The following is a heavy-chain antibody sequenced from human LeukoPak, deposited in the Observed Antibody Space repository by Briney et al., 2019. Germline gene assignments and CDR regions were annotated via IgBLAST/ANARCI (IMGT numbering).Heavy chain of an antibody. D-gene: IGHD5-18*01. CDR3: ARVGTRGYSYGRFDY. J-gene: IGHJ4*02. Sequence: PSETLSLTCTVSGGSISNYYWTWIRQPPGKGLERIGYIYYNGNTNYSPSLKSRVTLSVDTSNNQFSLKLTSVTAADTAVYFCARVGTRGYSYGRFDYWGQGTLLTVSS. CDR1: GGSISNYY. CDR2: IYYNGNT. V-gene: IGHV4-59*01.